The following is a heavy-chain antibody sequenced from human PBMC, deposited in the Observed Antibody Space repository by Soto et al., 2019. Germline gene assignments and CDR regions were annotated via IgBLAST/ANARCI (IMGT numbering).Heavy chain of an antibody. V-gene: IGHV4-34*01. J-gene: IGHJ4*02. CDR1: GGSFSGYY. D-gene: IGHD6-25*01. CDR2: INHSGST. CDR3: ARDKISGLFDY. Sequence: SETLSLTCAVYGGSFSGYYWTWIRHPPRTGLEWIGEINHSGSTNYNPSLKSRVTISVDTSKNQFSLKLTSVTAADTAVYYCARDKISGLFDYWGQGTLVTVSS.